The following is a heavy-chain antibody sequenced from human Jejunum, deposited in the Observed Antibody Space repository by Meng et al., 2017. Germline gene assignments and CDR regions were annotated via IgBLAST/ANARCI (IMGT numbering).Heavy chain of an antibody. CDR3: VKASGDSPNKNFDS. V-gene: IGHV1-8*01. CDR1: GYTFTSHD. Sequence: QVQLVQSGAEVKKPGASLKVSCKASGYTFTSHDINWVRQATGQGLEWMGWMNANSGNTGYAQKFQGRLTITRDTSINTAYMELSSLRSEDTAVYYCVKASGDSPNKNFDSWGQGTLVTVSS. J-gene: IGHJ4*02. D-gene: IGHD1/OR15-1a*01. CDR2: MNANSGNT.